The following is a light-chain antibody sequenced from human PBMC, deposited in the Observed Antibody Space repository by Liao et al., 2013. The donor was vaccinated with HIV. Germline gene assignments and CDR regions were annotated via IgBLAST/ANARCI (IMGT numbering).Light chain of an antibody. CDR3: QAWDSSTPVV. V-gene: IGLV3-1*01. J-gene: IGLJ2*01. CDR2: QDS. Sequence: YELTQPPSVSVSPGQTASITCSGDKLGDKYACWYQQKPGQSPVLVIYQDSKRPSGIPERISGSNSGNTATLTISGTQAMDEADYYCQAWDSSTPVVFGGGTKLTVL. CDR1: KLGDKY.